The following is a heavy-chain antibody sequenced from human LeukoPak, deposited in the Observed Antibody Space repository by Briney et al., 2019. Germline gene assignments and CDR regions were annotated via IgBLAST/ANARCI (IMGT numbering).Heavy chain of an antibody. J-gene: IGHJ6*03. Sequence: ASVKVSCKASGYTFTSYYMHWVRQAPGQGLEWMGIINPSGGSTSYAQKFQGRVTMTRDMSTSTVYMELSSLRSEDTAVYYCARDLYSCSSVDYYYMDVWGKGTTVTVSS. CDR2: INPSGGST. CDR1: GYTFTSYY. D-gene: IGHD6-6*01. CDR3: ARDLYSCSSVDYYYMDV. V-gene: IGHV1-46*01.